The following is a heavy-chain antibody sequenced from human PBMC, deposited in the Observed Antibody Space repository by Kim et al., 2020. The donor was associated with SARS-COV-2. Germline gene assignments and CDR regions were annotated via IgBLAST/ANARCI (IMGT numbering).Heavy chain of an antibody. CDR3: ARDIRGALRGIVVVPAATFDP. V-gene: IGHV4-39*02. CDR2: IYYSGST. Sequence: SETLSLTCTVSGGSISSSSYYWGWIRQPPGKGLEWIGSIYYSGSTYYNPSLKSRVTISVDTSKNQFSLKLSSVTAADTAVYYCARDIRGALRGIVVVPAATFDPWGQGNLVTVPS. J-gene: IGHJ5*02. CDR1: GGSISSSSYY. D-gene: IGHD2-2*01.